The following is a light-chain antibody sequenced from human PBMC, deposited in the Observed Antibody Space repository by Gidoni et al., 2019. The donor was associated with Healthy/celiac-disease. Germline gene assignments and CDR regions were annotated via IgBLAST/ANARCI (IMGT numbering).Light chain of an antibody. J-gene: IGKJ4*01. CDR3: QQSYSTPPLT. CDR1: QSISSD. Sequence: DIQLTQSPSSLSASVGDRVTITCRASQSISSDLNWYQQKPGKAPKLLIYAASSLQSGFPSRFSGSGSGTDFTLTISSLQPEDFATYYCQQSYSTPPLTFGGGTKVEIK. V-gene: IGKV1-39*01. CDR2: AAS.